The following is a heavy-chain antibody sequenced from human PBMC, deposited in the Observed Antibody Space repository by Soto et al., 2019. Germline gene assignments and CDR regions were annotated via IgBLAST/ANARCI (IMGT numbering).Heavy chain of an antibody. D-gene: IGHD3-3*01. CDR1: GFTFRNYA. CDR2: ISRSGDIT. Sequence: TGGSLRLSCEASGFTFRNYAMTWVRQAPGKGPEWVSSISRSGDITYYVDSVKGRFIISRDNSENTLYLQMNGLSAEDAAIYYCVKDWSGEKCPCMDVWGQGTTVTVS. V-gene: IGHV3-23*01. CDR3: VKDWSGEKCPCMDV. J-gene: IGHJ6*02.